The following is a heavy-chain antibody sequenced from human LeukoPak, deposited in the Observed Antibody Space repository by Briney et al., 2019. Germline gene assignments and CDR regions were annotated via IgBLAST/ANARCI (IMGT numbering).Heavy chain of an antibody. D-gene: IGHD3-10*01. CDR2: IYSGGST. CDR1: GFTVSSNY. Sequence: GGSLRLSCAASGFTVSSNYMSWVRQAPGKGLEWVSVIYSGGSTYYADSVKGRFTISRDNSKNTLYLQMNSLRAEDTAVYYCARAVGELSGYYGMGVWGQGTTVTVSS. CDR3: ARAVGELSGYYGMGV. V-gene: IGHV3-53*01. J-gene: IGHJ6*02.